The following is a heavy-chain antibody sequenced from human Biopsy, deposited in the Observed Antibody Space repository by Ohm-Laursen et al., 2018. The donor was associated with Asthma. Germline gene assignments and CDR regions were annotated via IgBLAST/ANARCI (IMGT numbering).Heavy chain of an antibody. CDR3: ARTFHFWSPYHAEHYQL. CDR1: GFAVSRDH. J-gene: IGHJ1*01. V-gene: IGHV3-53*01. Sequence: SLRLSCTASGFAVSRDHMFWVRQAPGKGLEWVSVIYSGGTSHTADSVRGRFTVSRDYSKNTLYLQMHSLRAEDTAVYYCARTFHFWSPYHAEHYQLWGQGTLVTVPS. CDR2: IYSGGTS. D-gene: IGHD3-3*02.